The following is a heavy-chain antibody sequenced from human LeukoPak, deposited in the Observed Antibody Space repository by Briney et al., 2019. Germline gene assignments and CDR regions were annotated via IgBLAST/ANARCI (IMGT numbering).Heavy chain of an antibody. CDR2: ISGSGGST. D-gene: IGHD1-20*01. Sequence: GGSLRLSCAASGFTFSSYAMSWVRQAPGKGLEWVSAISGSGGSTYYADSVKGRFTISRDNSKNTLYLQMNSLRVEDTAVYFCARLAVITGTTDYFDYWGQGTLVTVSS. CDR1: GFTFSSYA. J-gene: IGHJ4*02. CDR3: ARLAVITGTTDYFDY. V-gene: IGHV3-23*01.